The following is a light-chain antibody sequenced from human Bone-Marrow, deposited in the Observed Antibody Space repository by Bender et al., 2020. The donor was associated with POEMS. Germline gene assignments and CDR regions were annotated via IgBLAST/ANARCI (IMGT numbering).Light chain of an antibody. CDR1: SSDVGGYNS. CDR2: EVT. V-gene: IGLV2-14*01. CDR3: SSYTGSSTQV. Sequence: QSALTQPPSASGSPGQSVTISCSGTSSDVGGYNSVSWYQQYPGQAPKLIIYEVTKRPSGISDRFSGSKSGNTASLTISGLQSEDEADYYCSSYTGSSTQVFGGGTKVTVL. J-gene: IGLJ3*02.